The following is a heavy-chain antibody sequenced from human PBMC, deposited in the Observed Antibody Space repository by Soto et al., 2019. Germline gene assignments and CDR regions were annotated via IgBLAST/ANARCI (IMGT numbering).Heavy chain of an antibody. Sequence: PGGSLRLSCTASGFTFSIHWMSWVRQAPGKGLEWVANIKQDGSEKYYVDSVKGRFTISRDNAKNSLYLQMNSLRAEDTAVYYCASFPDAFDIWGQGTLVTVSS. CDR3: ASFPDAFDI. V-gene: IGHV3-7*02. J-gene: IGHJ3*02. CDR1: GFTFSIHW. CDR2: IKQDGSEK.